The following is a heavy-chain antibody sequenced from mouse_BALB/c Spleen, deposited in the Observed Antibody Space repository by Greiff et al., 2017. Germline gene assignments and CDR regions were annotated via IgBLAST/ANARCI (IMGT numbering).Heavy chain of an antibody. V-gene: IGHV5-12-2*01. CDR3: ATFYYYAMDY. CDR1: GFTFSSYT. J-gene: IGHJ4*01. CDR2: ISNGGGST. Sequence: EVQRVESGGGLVQPGGSLKLSCAASGFTFSSYTMSWVRQTPEKRLEWVAYISNGGGSTYYPDTVKGRFTISRDNAKNTLYLQMSSLKSEDTAMYYCATFYYYAMDYWGQGTSVTVSS.